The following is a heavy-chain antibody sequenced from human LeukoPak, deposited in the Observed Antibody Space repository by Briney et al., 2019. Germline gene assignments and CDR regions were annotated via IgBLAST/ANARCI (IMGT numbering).Heavy chain of an antibody. J-gene: IGHJ3*02. D-gene: IGHD1-26*01. CDR1: GGSISSGAYY. CDR3: ATYNSGSRNASDI. CDR2: MHYSGST. Sequence: SETLSLTCTVSGGSISSGAYYWTWIRQHPEKGLEWIGYMHYSGSTYYNPSLRSRITILVDTSKNQFSLKLSSVTAADTALYYCATYNSGSRNASDIWGQGTMVTVSS. V-gene: IGHV4-31*03.